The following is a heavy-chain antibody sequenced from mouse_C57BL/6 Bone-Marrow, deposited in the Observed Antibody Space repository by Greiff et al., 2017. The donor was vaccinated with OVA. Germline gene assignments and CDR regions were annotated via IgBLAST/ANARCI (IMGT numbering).Heavy chain of an antibody. V-gene: IGHV1-50*01. CDR3: ARCFDY. Sequence: QVQLQQPGAELVKPGASVKLSCKASGYTFTSYWMQWVKQRPGPGLEWIGEIDPSDSYTNYNQKFKGKATLTVDTSSSTAYMQLSSLTSEDSAVYYCARCFDYWGQGTTLTVSS. CDR2: IDPSDSYT. J-gene: IGHJ2*01. CDR1: GYTFTSYW.